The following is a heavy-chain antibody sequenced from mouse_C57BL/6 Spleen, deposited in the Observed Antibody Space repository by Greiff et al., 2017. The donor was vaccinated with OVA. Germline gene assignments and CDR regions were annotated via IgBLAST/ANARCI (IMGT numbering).Heavy chain of an antibody. D-gene: IGHD2-1*01. CDR3: ARWDGNYVPY. J-gene: IGHJ2*01. CDR1: GYTFTSYG. CDR2: IYPRSGNT. V-gene: IGHV1-81*01. Sequence: QVQLQQSGAELARPGASVKLSCKASGYTFTSYGISWVKQRTGQGLEWIGEIYPRSGNTYYNEKFKGKATLTADKSSSTAYIELRSLTSEDSAVYFCARWDGNYVPYWGQGTTLTVSS.